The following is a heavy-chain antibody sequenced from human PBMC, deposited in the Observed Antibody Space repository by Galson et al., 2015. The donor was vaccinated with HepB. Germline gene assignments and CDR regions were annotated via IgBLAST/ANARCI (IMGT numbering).Heavy chain of an antibody. V-gene: IGHV3-30-3*01. CDR3: ARDPLGYCSGGSCYFQPWFDP. D-gene: IGHD2-15*01. J-gene: IGHJ5*02. CDR2: ISSDISSK. Sequence: SLRLSCAASGFTFSSYAMHWVRQTPGKGLEWVAVISSDISSKYYTDSVKGRFTISRDNSKNILYLQMNSLRAEDTAVYYCARDPLGYCSGGSCYFQPWFDPWGQGSL. CDR1: GFTFSSYA.